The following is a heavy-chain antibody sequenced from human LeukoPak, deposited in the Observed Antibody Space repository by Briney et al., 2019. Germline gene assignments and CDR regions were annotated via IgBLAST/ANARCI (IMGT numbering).Heavy chain of an antibody. CDR2: INHSGGT. Sequence: SETLSLTCAVYGGSFSGYYWSWIRQPPGKGLEWIGEINHSGGTNYNPSLKSRVTISVDTSKNQFSLKLSSVTAADTAVYYCARDDYGGNSALDYWGQGTLVTVSS. CDR1: GGSFSGYY. D-gene: IGHD4-17*01. V-gene: IGHV4-34*01. CDR3: ARDDYGGNSALDY. J-gene: IGHJ4*02.